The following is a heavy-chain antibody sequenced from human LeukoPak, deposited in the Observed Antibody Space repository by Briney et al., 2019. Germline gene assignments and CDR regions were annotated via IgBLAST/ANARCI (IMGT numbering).Heavy chain of an antibody. Sequence: GGSLRLSCAASGFTFTSYSMNWVRQAPGKGLEWVSTISGGGGSTYYADSVKGRFTISRDNVKNSLYLQMNSLRAEDTAIYYCATFRFLGTWGQGTMVTVSP. CDR3: ATFRFLGT. CDR1: GFTFTSYS. D-gene: IGHD3-3*01. CDR2: ISGGGGST. V-gene: IGHV3-23*01. J-gene: IGHJ3*01.